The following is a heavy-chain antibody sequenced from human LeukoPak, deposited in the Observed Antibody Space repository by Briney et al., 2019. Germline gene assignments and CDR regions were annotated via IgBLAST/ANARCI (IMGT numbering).Heavy chain of an antibody. CDR1: GGSISGSGYY. CDR2: IYYSGST. D-gene: IGHD1-26*01. J-gene: IGHJ2*01. V-gene: IGHV4-61*08. CDR3: ARELRYFDL. Sequence: SETLSLTCTVSGGSISGSGYYWSWIRQPPGKGLEWIGYIYYSGSTNYNPSLKSRVTISVDTSKNQFSLKLSSVTAADTAVYYCARELRYFDLWGRGTLVTVSS.